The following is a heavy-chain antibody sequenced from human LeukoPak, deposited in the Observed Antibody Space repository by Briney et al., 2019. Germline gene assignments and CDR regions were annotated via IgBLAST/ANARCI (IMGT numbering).Heavy chain of an antibody. J-gene: IGHJ6*02. CDR1: GFTFSDYY. D-gene: IGHD1-1*01. Sequence: GGSLRLSCAASGFTFSDYYMSWIRQAPGKGLEWVSYISSSGSIIYHADSVKGRFTISRDNAKNSLYLQMNSLRAEDTAVYYCARDPPKRIRYYYYGMDVWGQGTTVTVSS. CDR2: ISSSGSII. V-gene: IGHV3-11*01. CDR3: ARDPPKRIRYYYYGMDV.